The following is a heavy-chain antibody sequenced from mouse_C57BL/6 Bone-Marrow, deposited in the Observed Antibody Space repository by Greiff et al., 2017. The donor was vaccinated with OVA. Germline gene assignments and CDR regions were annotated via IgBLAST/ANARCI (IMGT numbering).Heavy chain of an antibody. D-gene: IGHD3-2*02. Sequence: EVQLQQSGPELVKPGASVKIPCKASGYTFTDYNMDWVKQSHGKSLEWIGDINPNNGGTIYNQKFKGKATLTVDKSSSTAYMELRSLTSEDTAVYYCARALSGPYYFDYWGQGTTLTVSS. V-gene: IGHV1-18*01. J-gene: IGHJ2*01. CDR1: GYTFTDYN. CDR2: INPNNGGT. CDR3: ARALSGPYYFDY.